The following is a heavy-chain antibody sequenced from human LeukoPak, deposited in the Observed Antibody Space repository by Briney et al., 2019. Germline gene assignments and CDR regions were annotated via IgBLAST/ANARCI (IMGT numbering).Heavy chain of an antibody. D-gene: IGHD3-22*01. J-gene: IGHJ3*02. CDR3: ARGGAMIGAFDI. CDR2: IYYSGSA. CDR1: GGSFSGYY. Sequence: PSETLSLTCAVYGGSFSGYYWSGVRHPPGKGLGWGGYIYYSGSANYNPSLKSRVTISVDMSKNQFSLKLSSVTAADTAVYYCARGGAMIGAFDIWGQGTMLTVCS. V-gene: IGHV4-59*08.